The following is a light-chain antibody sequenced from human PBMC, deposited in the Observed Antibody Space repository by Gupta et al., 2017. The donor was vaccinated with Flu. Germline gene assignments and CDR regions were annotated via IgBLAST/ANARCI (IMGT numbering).Light chain of an antibody. Sequence: QSALTQPASVSGSPGQSFTISCPGTSSDVGGYNYVSWYQQTTGKAPKLMIYEVSNRPSGVSHLFSGSKSGNTASLTISGLQAEDEADYYCSADTSSSTRVFGGGTKLTVL. CDR2: EVS. CDR1: SSDVGGYNY. V-gene: IGLV2-14*01. CDR3: SADTSSSTRV. J-gene: IGLJ3*02.